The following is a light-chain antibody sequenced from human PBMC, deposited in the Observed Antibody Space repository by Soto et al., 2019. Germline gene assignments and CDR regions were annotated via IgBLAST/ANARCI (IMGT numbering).Light chain of an antibody. V-gene: IGKV3-15*01. J-gene: IGKJ1*01. CDR2: AVS. CDR3: VQYNKWHRE. Sequence: DIVMTQSPATLSVTQGEPATLSCSSIRSFRGNYAGYHQEPGQDTRLIIFAVSTGATGVLARFSGSGFVTEFTFIVSRLQSVDSAVYYCVQYNKWHREFGQGTRVDI. CDR1: RSFRGN.